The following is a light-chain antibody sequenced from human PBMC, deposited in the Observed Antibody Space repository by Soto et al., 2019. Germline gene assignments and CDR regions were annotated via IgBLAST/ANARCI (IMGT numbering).Light chain of an antibody. CDR3: QQYGSPPHS. Sequence: EIVLTQSPGTLSLSPGERATLSCRASQSVYNSYLAWYQQKPGQTPRLLINAASNRATGVPDRFSGSGSGTDLTLTISRLEPEDFAVYYCQQYGSPPHSFSPGTKVEI. V-gene: IGKV3-20*01. CDR1: QSVYNSY. J-gene: IGKJ2*01. CDR2: AAS.